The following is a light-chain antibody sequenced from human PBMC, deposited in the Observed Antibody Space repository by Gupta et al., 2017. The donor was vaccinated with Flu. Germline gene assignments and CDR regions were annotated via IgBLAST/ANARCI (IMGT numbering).Light chain of an antibody. Sequence: GDKLGDKYAFWYQQKAGQSPVVVIYQDTRRPSGIPERFSGSNSGNTATLTISGTQAMDEADYYCQTWDSNTANWVFGGGTKLTVL. CDR3: QTWDSNTANWV. J-gene: IGLJ3*02. V-gene: IGLV3-1*01. CDR2: QDT. CDR1: KLGDKY.